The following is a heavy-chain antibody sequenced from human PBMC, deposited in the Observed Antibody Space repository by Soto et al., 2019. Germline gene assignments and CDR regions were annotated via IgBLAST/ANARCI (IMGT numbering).Heavy chain of an antibody. J-gene: IGHJ6*03. V-gene: IGHV6-1*01. CDR1: GDSVSSNSAA. CDR2: TYYRSKWYN. D-gene: IGHD5-12*01. Sequence: SQTLSLTCAISGDSVSSNSAAWNWIRQSPSRGLEWLGRTYYRSKWYNDYAVSVKSRITINPDTSKNQFSLQLNSVTPEDTAVNYCARVAWARQKHSGYDRYYYYYMDVWGKGTTVTVSS. CDR3: ARVAWARQKHSGYDRYYYYYMDV.